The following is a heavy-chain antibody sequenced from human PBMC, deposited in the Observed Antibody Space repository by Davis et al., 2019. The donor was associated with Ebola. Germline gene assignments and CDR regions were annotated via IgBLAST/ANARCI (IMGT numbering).Heavy chain of an antibody. D-gene: IGHD3-3*01. CDR3: ASARYYDFWSGYSNWFDP. CDR2: IYYSGST. Sequence: SETLSLTCTVSGGSISSYYWSWIRQPPGKGLEWIGYIYYSGSTNYNPSLKSRVTISVDTSKNQFSLKLSSVTAADTAVYYCASARYYDFWSGYSNWFDPWGQGTLVTVSS. V-gene: IGHV4-59*01. J-gene: IGHJ5*02. CDR1: GGSISSYY.